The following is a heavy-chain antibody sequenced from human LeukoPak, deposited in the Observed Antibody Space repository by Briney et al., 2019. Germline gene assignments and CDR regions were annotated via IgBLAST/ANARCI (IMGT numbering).Heavy chain of an antibody. CDR3: ARGTEMATIPEYFQH. CDR2: ISGSGGST. CDR1: GFTFSSYA. D-gene: IGHD5-24*01. J-gene: IGHJ1*01. Sequence: PGGSLRLSCAASGFTFSSYAMSWVRQAPGKGLEWVSAISGSGGSTYYADSVKGRFTISRDNSKNTLYLQMNSLRAEDTAVFYCARGTEMATIPEYFQHWGQGTLVTVSS. V-gene: IGHV3-23*01.